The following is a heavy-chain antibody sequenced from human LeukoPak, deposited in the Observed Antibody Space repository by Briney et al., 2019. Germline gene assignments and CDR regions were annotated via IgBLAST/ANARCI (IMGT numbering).Heavy chain of an antibody. CDR1: GYTFTTHA. CDR3: VRDSMVRGVRYYYYYYGMDV. Sequence: ASVKVSCKASGYTFTTHALHWVRQAPGQRLEWMGWINAGNGNTKYSQKFQGRVTITSDTSASTAYMELSSLRSEDTAVYYCVRDSMVRGVRYYYYYYGMDVWGQGTTVTVSS. D-gene: IGHD3-10*01. J-gene: IGHJ6*02. CDR2: INAGNGNT. V-gene: IGHV1-3*01.